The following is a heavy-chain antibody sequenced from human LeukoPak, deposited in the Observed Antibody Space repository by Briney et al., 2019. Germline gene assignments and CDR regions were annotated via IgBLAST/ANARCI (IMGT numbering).Heavy chain of an antibody. D-gene: IGHD3-10*01. CDR3: ARVSVTYYYGSGTPNWFDP. CDR1: GYTFTSYG. V-gene: IGHV1-18*01. Sequence: ASVKVSCKASGYTFTSYGISWVRQAPGQGLEWMGWISAYNGNTNYAQELQGRVTMTTDTSTSTAYMELRSLRSDDTAVYYCARVSVTYYYGSGTPNWFDPWGQGTLVTVSS. J-gene: IGHJ5*02. CDR2: ISAYNGNT.